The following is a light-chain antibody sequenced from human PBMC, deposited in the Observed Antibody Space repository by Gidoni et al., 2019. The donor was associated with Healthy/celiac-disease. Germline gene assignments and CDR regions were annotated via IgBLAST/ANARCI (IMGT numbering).Light chain of an antibody. Sequence: DIVMTQSPLYLPVTPGEPASIPCRSSQSLLHSNGYNYLDWYLQKPGQSPQLLIYLGSNRASGVPDRFSGSGSGTDFTLKISRVEAEDVGVYYCMQALQTPWTFGQGTKVEIK. CDR1: QSLLHSNGYNY. CDR3: MQALQTPWT. V-gene: IGKV2-28*01. J-gene: IGKJ1*01. CDR2: LGS.